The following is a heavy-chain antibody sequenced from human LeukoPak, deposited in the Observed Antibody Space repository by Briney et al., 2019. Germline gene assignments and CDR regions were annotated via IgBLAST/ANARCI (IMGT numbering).Heavy chain of an antibody. V-gene: IGHV4-4*02. CDR1: GGSISRSDW. D-gene: IGHD6-13*01. J-gene: IGHJ2*01. CDR2: IFHSGST. Sequence: SGTLSLTCAVSGGSISRSDWWSWVRQSPGKGLEWIGEIFHSGSTKYNPSLKSRVTISVDKSKNQFSLNLTSVTAADTAMYYCARTYGSSGLGYFDLWGRGTLVTVSS. CDR3: ARTYGSSGLGYFDL.